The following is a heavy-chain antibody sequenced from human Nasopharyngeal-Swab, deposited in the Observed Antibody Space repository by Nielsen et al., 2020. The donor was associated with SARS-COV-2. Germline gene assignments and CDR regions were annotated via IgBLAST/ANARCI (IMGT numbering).Heavy chain of an antibody. D-gene: IGHD2-15*01. CDR2: ISTYNSNT. CDR3: ARDRRDVVVVVAAGGPDY. J-gene: IGHJ4*02. V-gene: IGHV1-18*01. Sequence: ASVKVSCKASGYTFTNYGITWVRQAPGQGLEWMGWISTYNSNTNYRQKLQGRVTTTTDTSTSTAYMELGSLRSDDTAMYYCARDRRDVVVVVAAGGPDYWGQGTLVTVPS. CDR1: GYTFTNYG.